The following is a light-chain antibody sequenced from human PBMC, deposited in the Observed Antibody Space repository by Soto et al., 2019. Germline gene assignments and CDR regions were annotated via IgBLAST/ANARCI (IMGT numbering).Light chain of an antibody. CDR3: QQRNVWPPVT. Sequence: ESVLTQTPASLSLSQGERANVCCSASQSVSSYLAWYQQKPGQAPRLLIYDASNRATGIPARFSGSGSGTDFSLTISSLEPEDSAVYYCQQRNVWPPVTFGQGTRLEIK. CDR1: QSVSSY. V-gene: IGKV3-11*01. CDR2: DAS. J-gene: IGKJ5*01.